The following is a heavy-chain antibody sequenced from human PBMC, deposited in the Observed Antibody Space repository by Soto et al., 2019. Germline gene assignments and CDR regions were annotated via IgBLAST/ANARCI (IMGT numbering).Heavy chain of an antibody. J-gene: IGHJ4*02. CDR3: ARYHGAGTDY. D-gene: IGHD6-19*01. Sequence: GESLKISCAASGFTFSSYWMSWVRQAPGKGLEWVANIKQDGSEKYYVDSVKGRFTISRDNAKNSLYLQMNSLRAEDTAVYYCARYHGAGTDYWGQGTLVTVSS. CDR2: IKQDGSEK. V-gene: IGHV3-7*05. CDR1: GFTFSSYW.